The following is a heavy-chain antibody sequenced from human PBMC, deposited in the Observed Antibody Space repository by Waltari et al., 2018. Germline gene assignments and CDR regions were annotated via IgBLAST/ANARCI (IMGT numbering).Heavy chain of an antibody. CDR1: GVSITSNRHY. CDR2: VSYSGTT. CDR3: ATYIGASVGTAAFDV. Sequence: QLQLQESGPRLVRPSETLSLICRVSGVSITSNRHYWAWIRQSPGQGLEWIGTVSYSGTTDTSPSLKRRVSVSRDTSKNQVSLILGSVTAADMAVYYCATYIGASVGTAAFDVWGQGTMVTVSS. J-gene: IGHJ3*01. V-gene: IGHV4-39*01. D-gene: IGHD5-12*01.